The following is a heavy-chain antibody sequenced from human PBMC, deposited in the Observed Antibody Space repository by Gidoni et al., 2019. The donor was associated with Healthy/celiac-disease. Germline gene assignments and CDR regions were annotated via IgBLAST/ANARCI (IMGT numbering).Heavy chain of an antibody. V-gene: IGHV3-53*01. Sequence: EVQLVESGGGLTQPGGSLRLSCAAPGLTVSSNYMSWVRQAPGKGLEWISVIYSGGSTYYADSVKGRFTISRDNSKNTLYLQMNGLRAEDTAVYYCAGVSPKTGYSAFDYWGQGTLVTVSS. CDR2: IYSGGST. CDR1: GLTVSSNY. J-gene: IGHJ4*02. D-gene: IGHD6-13*01. CDR3: AGVSPKTGYSAFDY.